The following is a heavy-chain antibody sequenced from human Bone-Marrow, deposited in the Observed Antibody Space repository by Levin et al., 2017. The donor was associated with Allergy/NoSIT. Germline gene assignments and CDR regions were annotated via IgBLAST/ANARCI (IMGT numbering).Heavy chain of an antibody. CDR3: VKVQGDYSLTWCTWFDP. CDR1: GFTFSSYA. V-gene: IGHV3-23*01. D-gene: IGHD4-17*01. Sequence: GGSLRLSCAASGFTFSSYALNWVRQAPGKGLEWVSSISANGRSTYYADSVKGRFTVSRDNSKNTLYLQMNSLRAEDTAVYYCVKVQGDYSLTWCTWFDPWGQGALVTVSS. CDR2: ISANGRST. J-gene: IGHJ5*02.